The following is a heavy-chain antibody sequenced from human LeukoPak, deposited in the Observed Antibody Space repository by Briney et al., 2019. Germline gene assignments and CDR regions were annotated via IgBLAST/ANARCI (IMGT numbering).Heavy chain of an antibody. V-gene: IGHV3-30*04. D-gene: IGHD1-1*01. CDR1: GFTFSSYA. CDR3: ARDRTGIFDY. J-gene: IGHJ4*02. Sequence: GGSLRLSCAASGFTFSSYAMHWVREAPGKGLEWVAVISYDGSNKYYARSVKGRFPISRDNSKNTLYLQMNSLRAEDTAVYYCARDRTGIFDYWGQGTLVTVSS. CDR2: ISYDGSNK.